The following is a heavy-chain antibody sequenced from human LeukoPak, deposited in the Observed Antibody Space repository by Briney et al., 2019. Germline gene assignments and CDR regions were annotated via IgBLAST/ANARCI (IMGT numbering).Heavy chain of an antibody. CDR1: GGSFSGYY. CDR2: IYYSGST. D-gene: IGHD3-22*01. Sequence: TLSLTCAVYGGSFSGYYWSWIRQPPGKGLEWIGYIYYSGSTYYNPSLKSRVTISVDTSKNQFSLKLSSVTAADTAVYYCARAFLDSSGYTYFDYWGQGALVTVSS. J-gene: IGHJ4*02. CDR3: ARAFLDSSGYTYFDY. V-gene: IGHV4-30-4*08.